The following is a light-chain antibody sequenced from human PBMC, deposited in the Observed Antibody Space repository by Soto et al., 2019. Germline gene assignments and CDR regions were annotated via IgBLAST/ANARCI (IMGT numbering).Light chain of an antibody. CDR2: EVT. Sequence: QSVLTQPASMSGSPGQSITISCAGPSNDVGAYNYVSWYQHHPGQAPKLMIYEVTNRPSGVSPRFSGSKSGNTASLTISGLQAEDEADYYCYSYTTTNTWLFGGGTKLTVL. V-gene: IGLV2-14*01. J-gene: IGLJ2*01. CDR1: SNDVGAYNY. CDR3: YSYTTTNTWL.